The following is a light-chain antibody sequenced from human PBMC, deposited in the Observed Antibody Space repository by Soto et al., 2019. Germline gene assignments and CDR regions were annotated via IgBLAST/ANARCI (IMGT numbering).Light chain of an antibody. CDR1: QSVRSN. V-gene: IGKV3-15*01. CDR2: AAS. J-gene: IGKJ1*01. Sequence: EIVMTQSPATLSVSPGARATLSCRASQSVRSNLAWYQQKPGQAPRLVIYAASTRATGIPDRFSGSVSGTEFTLTISSLQSEDFAVYYCQQYNEWPPFTFGQGTKVDIK. CDR3: QQYNEWPPFT.